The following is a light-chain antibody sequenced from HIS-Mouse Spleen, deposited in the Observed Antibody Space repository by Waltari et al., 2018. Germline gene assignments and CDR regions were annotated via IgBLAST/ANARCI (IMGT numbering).Light chain of an antibody. CDR2: DVS. J-gene: IGLJ1*01. V-gene: IGLV2-11*01. CDR3: CSYAGSYTFPYV. Sequence: QSALTQPRSVSGSPGQSVTISCTGTSSDVGGYNYVSWYQQHPGKAPKLMFYDVSKRPSGGPDRFSGSKSGNTASLTLSGLQAEDEADYYCCSYAGSYTFPYVFGTGTKVTVL. CDR1: SSDVGGYNY.